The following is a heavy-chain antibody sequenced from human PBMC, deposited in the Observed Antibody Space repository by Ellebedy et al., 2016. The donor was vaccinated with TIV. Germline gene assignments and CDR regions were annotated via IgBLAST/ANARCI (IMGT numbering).Heavy chain of an antibody. Sequence: GGSLRLSCKSSGYSFTSYWIGWVRQMPGKGLEWMGIIYPGDSHTTYSPSFQGPVTMSADKSISTAYLQWSSLKASDTAMYYCARYSGGSYSYFDLWGRGTLVTVSS. D-gene: IGHD2-15*01. CDR2: IYPGDSHT. V-gene: IGHV5-51*01. CDR3: ARYSGGSYSYFDL. J-gene: IGHJ2*01. CDR1: GYSFTSYW.